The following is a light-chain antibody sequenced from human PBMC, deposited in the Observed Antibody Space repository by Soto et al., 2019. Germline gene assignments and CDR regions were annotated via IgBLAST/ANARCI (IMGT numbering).Light chain of an antibody. V-gene: IGKV3-20*01. J-gene: IGKJ5*01. CDR1: QSISSSY. CDR2: GAS. Sequence: EIVLTQSPGTLSLSPGKRATLSCRASQSISSSYLAWYQQRPGQAPRLLIYGASSRATGIPDRFSGSGSGTEFTLTVSSLQSEDFAVYYCQQYIKWPITFGQGTRLEI. CDR3: QQYIKWPIT.